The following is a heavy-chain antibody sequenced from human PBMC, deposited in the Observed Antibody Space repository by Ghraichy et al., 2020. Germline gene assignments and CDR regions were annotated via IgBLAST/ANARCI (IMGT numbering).Heavy chain of an antibody. CDR1: GGSISSNNYH. V-gene: IGHV4-39*01. CDR2: LFYSGDT. CDR3: VRQNYYGSGSHNFDY. D-gene: IGHD3-10*01. Sequence: SETLSLTCTVSGGSISSNNYHWGWIRQPPGKGLEWIGSLFYSGDTYYNSSLKSRVTISVDTSKNQFSLKLTSVTAADTALYYCVRQNYYGSGSHNFDYWGQGTLVTVSS. J-gene: IGHJ4*02.